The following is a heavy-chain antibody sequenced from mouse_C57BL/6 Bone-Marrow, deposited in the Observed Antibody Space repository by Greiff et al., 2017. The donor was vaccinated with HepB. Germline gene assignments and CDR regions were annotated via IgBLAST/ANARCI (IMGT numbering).Heavy chain of an antibody. J-gene: IGHJ1*03. D-gene: IGHD2-4*01. CDR2: IHPNSGST. CDR3: ARVSCDYPWYFDV. V-gene: IGHV1-64*01. CDR1: GYTFTSYW. Sequence: VQLQQPGAELVKPGASVKLSCKASGYTFTSYWMHWVKQRPGQGLEWIGMIHPNSGSTNYNEKFKSKATLTVDKSSSTAYMQLSSLTSEDSAVYYCARVSCDYPWYFDVWGTGTTVTVSS.